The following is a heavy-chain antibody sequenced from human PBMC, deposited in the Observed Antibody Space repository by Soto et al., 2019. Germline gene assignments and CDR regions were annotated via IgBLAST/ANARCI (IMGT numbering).Heavy chain of an antibody. CDR2: IYYSGST. J-gene: IGHJ4*02. CDR3: ARDVRSSWYYFDY. CDR1: GGSIRSGGYY. D-gene: IGHD6-13*01. Sequence: SETLSLTCTFSGGSIRSGGYYLSWIRQHPGKGLEWIGSIYYSGSTYYNPSLKSRVSISVDTSKNQFSLKLTSETAADTAVYYCARDVRSSWYYFDYWGQGTLVTVSS. V-gene: IGHV4-31*03.